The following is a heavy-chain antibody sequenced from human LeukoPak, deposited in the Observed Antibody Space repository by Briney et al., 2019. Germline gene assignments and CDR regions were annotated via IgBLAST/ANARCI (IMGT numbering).Heavy chain of an antibody. CDR2: IRSKAYGGKT. D-gene: IGHD3-10*01. CDR1: GFTFSNYG. Sequence: QPGGSLRLSCAASGFTFSNYGMHWVRQAPGKGLEWVGFIRSKAYGGKTEYAESVKGRFTISRDDSKSIAYLQMNSLKTEDTAAYYCTLWFGESPFLDAFDIWGQGTMVTVSS. V-gene: IGHV3-49*04. CDR3: TLWFGESPFLDAFDI. J-gene: IGHJ3*02.